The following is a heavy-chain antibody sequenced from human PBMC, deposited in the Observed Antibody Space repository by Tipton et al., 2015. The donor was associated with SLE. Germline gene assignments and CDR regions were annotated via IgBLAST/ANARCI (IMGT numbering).Heavy chain of an antibody. CDR1: GFTFSSYW. V-gene: IGHV3-74*01. J-gene: IGHJ4*02. CDR2: INSDGSST. CDR3: AKAQVATGLGY. Sequence: SLRLSCAASGFTFSSYWMHWVRQAPGKGLVWVSRINSDGSSTSYADSVKGRFTISRDNAKNSLYLQMNSLRAEDTALYYCAKAQVATGLGYWGQGTLVTVSS. D-gene: IGHD5-12*01.